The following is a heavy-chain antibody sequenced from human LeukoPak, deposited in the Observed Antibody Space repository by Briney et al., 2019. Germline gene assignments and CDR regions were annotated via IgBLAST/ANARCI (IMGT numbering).Heavy chain of an antibody. D-gene: IGHD6-19*01. J-gene: IGHJ4*02. CDR3: ASLPYSSGWDEFDY. CDR2: IYYSGST. CDR1: GGSISSYY. Sequence: SETLSLTCTVSGGSISSYYWSWIRQPPGKGLEWIGYIYYSGSTNYNPSLKSRVTISVDTSKNQFSLKLSSVTAADTAVYYCASLPYSSGWDEFDYWGQGTLVTVSS. V-gene: IGHV4-59*08.